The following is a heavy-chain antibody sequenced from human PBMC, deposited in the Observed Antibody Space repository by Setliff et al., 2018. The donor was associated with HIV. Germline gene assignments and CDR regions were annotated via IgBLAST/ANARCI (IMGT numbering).Heavy chain of an antibody. Sequence: SETLSLTCTVSGGSIRSTSYYWGWIRQPSGKGLEWIGSIYYSGSTYYNPSLKSRVTISVDTSKNQFSLKLSSVTAADTAVYYCARHPPYCSGGSCYRGRGYYFDYWGQGTLVTVSS. CDR3: ARHPPYCSGGSCYRGRGYYFDY. V-gene: IGHV4-39*01. CDR1: GGSIRSTSYY. D-gene: IGHD2-15*01. CDR2: IYYSGST. J-gene: IGHJ4*02.